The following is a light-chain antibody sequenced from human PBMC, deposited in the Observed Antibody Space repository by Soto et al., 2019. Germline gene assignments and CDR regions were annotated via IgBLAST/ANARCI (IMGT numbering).Light chain of an antibody. Sequence: EGVLTQSPCTLSLSPGERATLSCRASQKISSRYLAWYLQKPGQAPRFLIYGASSRATGIPDRFSASGSGTDFTLTISRVEPEDFAVYYCQQYGGTPPITFGQGTKV. CDR2: GAS. CDR3: QQYGGTPPIT. J-gene: IGKJ1*01. CDR1: QKISSRY. V-gene: IGKV3-20*01.